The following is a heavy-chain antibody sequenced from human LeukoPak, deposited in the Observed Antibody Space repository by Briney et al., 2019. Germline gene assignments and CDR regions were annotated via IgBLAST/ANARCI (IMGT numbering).Heavy chain of an antibody. Sequence: SETLSLTCTVSGGSIIRSNCYWGWIRQAPGKGLEWIGSISYSGRTYYNPSPKSRVTISADTSKNQFSLKLSSVTAADTAVYYCAKSSSGSYLQLTPQDYYYYGMDVWGQGTTVTVSS. CDR2: ISYSGRT. CDR3: AKSSSGSYLQLTPQDYYYYGMDV. V-gene: IGHV4-39*01. D-gene: IGHD1-26*01. J-gene: IGHJ6*02. CDR1: GGSIIRSNCY.